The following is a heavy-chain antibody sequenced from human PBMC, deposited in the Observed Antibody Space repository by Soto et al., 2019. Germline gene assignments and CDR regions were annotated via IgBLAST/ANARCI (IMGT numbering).Heavy chain of an antibody. CDR1: GFTFSRHW. Sequence: SGGSLRLSCAASGFTFSRHWMHWVRQTPGKGPVWVSRINDDGSSTKYADSVKGRFTIARDNAKNTLFLQMSSLRAEDTAVYYCAREVIGATGTIRWFDPWGQGTLVTVSS. J-gene: IGHJ5*02. CDR2: INDDGSST. V-gene: IGHV3-74*03. D-gene: IGHD1-26*01. CDR3: AREVIGATGTIRWFDP.